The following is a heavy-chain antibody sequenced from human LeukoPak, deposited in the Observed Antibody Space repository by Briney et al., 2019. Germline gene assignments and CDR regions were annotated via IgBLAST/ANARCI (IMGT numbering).Heavy chain of an antibody. Sequence: SETLSLTCTVSGGSISSYYWSWIRQPPGKGLEWIGYIYYSGSTNYNPSLKSRVTISVDTSKNQFSLKLSSVTAADTAVYYCARVYRGVLDYWGQGTLVTVSS. CDR3: ARVYRGVLDY. CDR1: GGSISSYY. V-gene: IGHV4-59*12. J-gene: IGHJ4*02. D-gene: IGHD3-10*01. CDR2: IYYSGST.